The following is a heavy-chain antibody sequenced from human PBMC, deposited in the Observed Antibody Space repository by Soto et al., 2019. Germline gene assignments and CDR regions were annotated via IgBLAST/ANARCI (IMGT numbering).Heavy chain of an antibody. CDR1: GGSLISGDYY. CDR2: IFYSGGT. V-gene: IGHV4-31*03. CDR3: ARLQYCTNGLCSRYSGPYDY. D-gene: IGHD2-8*01. J-gene: IGHJ4*02. Sequence: PSETLSLTCTVSGGSLISGDYYWSWIRQHPGKGLEWIGYIFYSGGTYYNPSLKSRVTISVDTSKNQFSLKLSSVTAADTAIYYCARLQYCTNGLCSRYSGPYDYWGQGTLVTVSS.